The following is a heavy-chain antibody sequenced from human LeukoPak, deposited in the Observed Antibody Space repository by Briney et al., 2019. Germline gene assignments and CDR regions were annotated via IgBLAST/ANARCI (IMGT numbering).Heavy chain of an antibody. CDR1: GYTFTDYY. CDR2: INPNSGGT. D-gene: IGHD4-17*01. CDR3: ARGDDYGDFDY. V-gene: IGHV1-2*02. J-gene: IGHJ4*02. Sequence: ASVKVSCKASGYTFTDYYMHWVRQAPGQGLGWMGWINPNSGGTNYAQNFQGRVTMTRDTSITTAYMELSRLRSDDTAVYYCARGDDYGDFDYWGQGALVTVSS.